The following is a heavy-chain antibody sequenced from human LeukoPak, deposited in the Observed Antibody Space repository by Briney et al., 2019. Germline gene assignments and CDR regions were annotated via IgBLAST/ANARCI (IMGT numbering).Heavy chain of an antibody. D-gene: IGHD6-19*01. Sequence: ASVKVSCKASGYTFTGYYMHWVRQAPGQGLEWMGRINPNSGGTNYAQKFQGRVTMTRDTSISTAYTELSRLRSDDTAVYYCARDSSGWYEYYYYMDVWGKGTTVTVSS. CDR2: INPNSGGT. CDR1: GYTFTGYY. CDR3: ARDSSGWYEYYYYMDV. V-gene: IGHV1-2*06. J-gene: IGHJ6*03.